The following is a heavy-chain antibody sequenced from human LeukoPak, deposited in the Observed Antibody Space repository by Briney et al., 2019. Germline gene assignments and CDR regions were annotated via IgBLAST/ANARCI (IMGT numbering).Heavy chain of an antibody. V-gene: IGHV3-48*01. CDR2: ISTGSRII. CDR3: AGEFPPDGDYVNVHYYFDL. Sequence: PGGSLRLSCAASGFTFSTYKMNWVRQAPGKGLEWISYISTGSRIIYYADSVKGRFTISRDNAKNSLYLQMNSLRAEDTAVYYCAGEFPPDGDYVNVHYYFDLWGRGTLATVSS. CDR1: GFTFSTYK. J-gene: IGHJ2*01. D-gene: IGHD4-17*01.